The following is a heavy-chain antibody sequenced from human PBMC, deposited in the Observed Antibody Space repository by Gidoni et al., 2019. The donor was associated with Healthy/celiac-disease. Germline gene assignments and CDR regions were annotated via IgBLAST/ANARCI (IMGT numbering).Heavy chain of an antibody. CDR3: ATDHPSGGGYGMDV. J-gene: IGHJ6*02. CDR1: GYTITELS. CDR2: FAPEEGET. D-gene: IGHD6-25*01. Sequence: QVQLVQSGAAVKKPGASAKVSCQVSGYTITELSMHRVRQATGKGPEWMGGFAPEEGETIYAQKFQGRGTRTEDTSTDTAYMELSSLRSEDTAVYYCATDHPSGGGYGMDVWGQGTTVTVSS. V-gene: IGHV1-24*01.